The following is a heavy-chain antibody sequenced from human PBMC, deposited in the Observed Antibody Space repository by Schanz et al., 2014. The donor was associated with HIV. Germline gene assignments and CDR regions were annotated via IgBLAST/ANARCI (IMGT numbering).Heavy chain of an antibody. CDR2: ISYDGSRK. CDR3: AKDRNYYDSRYRGKGNYYYYYGMDV. Sequence: VQLVESGGGLVKPGESLRLSCSTSGFTFNSYGMHWVRQAPGKGLEWVAVISYDGSRKHFADSVKGRFTISRDNSKNTLHLQMKSLRAEDTAVYYCAKDRNYYDSRYRGKGNYYYYYGMDVWGQGTTVTVSS. J-gene: IGHJ6*02. V-gene: IGHV3-30*18. CDR1: GFTFNSYG. D-gene: IGHD3-22*01.